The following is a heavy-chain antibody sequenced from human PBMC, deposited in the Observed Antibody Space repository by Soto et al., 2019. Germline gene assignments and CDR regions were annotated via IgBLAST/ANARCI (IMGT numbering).Heavy chain of an antibody. J-gene: IGHJ6*02. CDR3: ASSVSSIAARPYSAYYYYGMDV. D-gene: IGHD6-6*01. CDR1: GFTVSSNY. CDR2: IYSGGST. Sequence: GGSLRLSCAASGFTVSSNYMSWVRQAPGKGLEGVSVIYSGGSTYYADSVKGRFTISRDNSKNTLYLQMNSLRAEDTAVYYCASSVSSIAARPYSAYYYYGMDVWGQGTTVTVSS. V-gene: IGHV3-53*01.